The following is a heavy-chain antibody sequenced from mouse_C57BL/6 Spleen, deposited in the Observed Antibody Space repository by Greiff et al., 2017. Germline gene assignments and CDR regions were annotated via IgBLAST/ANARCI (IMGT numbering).Heavy chain of an antibody. V-gene: IGHV1-76*01. J-gene: IGHJ4*01. CDR3: ARHPTVTYAMDY. CDR1: GYTFTDYY. CDR2: IYPGSGNT. Sequence: VQLQQSGAELVRPGASVKLSCKASGYTFTDYYINWVKQRPGQGLEWIARIYPGSGNTYYNEKVKGQATLTAEKSSNPAYMQLSSLTSEDSAVFFCARHPTVTYAMDYWGQGTSVTVSS. D-gene: IGHD1-2*01.